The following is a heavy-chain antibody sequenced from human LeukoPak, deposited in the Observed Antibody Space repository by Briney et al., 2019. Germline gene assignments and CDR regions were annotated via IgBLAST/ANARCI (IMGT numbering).Heavy chain of an antibody. Sequence: PSETLSLTCTVSGGSISTYYWNWIRQPPGKGLEWIGYIYHSGSTNYNPSLKSRVTISVDTSKNQFSLKLSSVTAADTAVYYCARGSLSRIWGQGTMVTVSS. CDR3: ARGSLSRI. CDR1: GGSISTYY. V-gene: IGHV4-59*12. CDR2: IYHSGST. J-gene: IGHJ3*02.